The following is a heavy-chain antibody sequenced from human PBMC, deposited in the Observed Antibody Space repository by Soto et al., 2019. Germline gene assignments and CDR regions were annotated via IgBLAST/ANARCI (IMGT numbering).Heavy chain of an antibody. CDR1: GDRFTDYY. CDR2: NNPNSGVT. CDR3: ERESGGATAALDYYYFYMDV. J-gene: IGHJ6*03. Sequence: QVQLVQSGDEVKEPGASVTVSCRASGDRFTDYYMHWVRQAPGQWLEWMGWNNPNSGVTKYAQKFQGWVTMTRVTSIRTVYMQLSRLGFDDTAIYSWERESGGATAALDYYYFYMDVWGTGTTVTVSS. V-gene: IGHV1-2*04. D-gene: IGHD1-26*01.